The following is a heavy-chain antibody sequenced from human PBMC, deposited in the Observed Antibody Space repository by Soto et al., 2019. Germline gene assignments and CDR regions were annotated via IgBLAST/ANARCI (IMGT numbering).Heavy chain of an antibody. Sequence: SVKVSCKASGGTFSSYAISWVRQAPGQGLEWMGGIIPIFGTANYAQKFQGRVTITADESTSTAYMELSSLRSEDTAVYYCAREGLRFQRTNRCFDYWGQGTLVTVSS. CDR1: GGTFSSYA. CDR3: AREGLRFQRTNRCFDY. CDR2: IIPIFGTA. D-gene: IGHD3-3*01. V-gene: IGHV1-69*13. J-gene: IGHJ4*02.